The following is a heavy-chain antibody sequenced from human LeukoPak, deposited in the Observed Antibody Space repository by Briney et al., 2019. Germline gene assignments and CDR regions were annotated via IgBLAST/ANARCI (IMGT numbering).Heavy chain of an antibody. CDR3: AKDPTLVATISDFDSREANYYYYGMDV. Sequence: GSLRLSCAASGFTFSSYAMSWVRQAPGKGLEWVSAISGSGGSTYYADSVKGRFTISRDNSKDTLYLQMNSLRAEDTAVYYCAKDPTLVATISDFDSREANYYYYGMDVWGQGTTVTVSS. D-gene: IGHD5-12*01. CDR2: ISGSGGST. V-gene: IGHV3-23*01. J-gene: IGHJ6*02. CDR1: GFTFSSYA.